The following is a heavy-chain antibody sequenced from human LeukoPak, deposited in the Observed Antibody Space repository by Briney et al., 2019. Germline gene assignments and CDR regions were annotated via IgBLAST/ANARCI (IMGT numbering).Heavy chain of an antibody. Sequence: PSETLSLTCTVSGGSISSYYWSWIRQPPGKGLEWIGYIYYSGSTKYNPSLKSRVTISVDTSKNQFSLKLSSVTAADTAVYYCAGRLWRRDGYNLSAFDIWGQGTMVTVSS. CDR2: IYYSGST. V-gene: IGHV4-59*01. CDR1: GGSISSYY. J-gene: IGHJ3*02. CDR3: AGRLWRRDGYNLSAFDI. D-gene: IGHD5-24*01.